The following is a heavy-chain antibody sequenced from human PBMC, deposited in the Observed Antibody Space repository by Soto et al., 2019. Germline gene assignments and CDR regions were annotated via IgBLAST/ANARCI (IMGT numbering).Heavy chain of an antibody. CDR3: ARGGKDCGMDV. CDR1: GGSISSGDYY. J-gene: IGHJ6*02. D-gene: IGHD1-26*01. Sequence: SETLSLTCTVSGGSISSGDYYWSWIRQPPGKGLEWIGYIYYSGSTYYNPSLKSRVTISVDKSKNQFSLKLSSVTAADTAVYYCARGGKDCGMDVWGQGTTVTVSS. V-gene: IGHV4-30-4*01. CDR2: IYYSGST.